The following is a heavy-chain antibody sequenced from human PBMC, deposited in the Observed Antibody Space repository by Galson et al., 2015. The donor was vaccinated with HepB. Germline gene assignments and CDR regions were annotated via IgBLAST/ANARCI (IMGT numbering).Heavy chain of an antibody. J-gene: IGHJ3*02. CDR3: AGPGVVVIASDAFDI. Sequence: SLRLSCAASGFTFSSYSMNWVRQAPGKGLEWVSSISSSSSYIYYADSVKGRFTISRDNAKNSLYLQMNSLRAEDTAVYYCAGPGVVVIASDAFDIWGQGTMVTVSS. V-gene: IGHV3-21*01. D-gene: IGHD2-21*01. CDR2: ISSSSSYI. CDR1: GFTFSSYS.